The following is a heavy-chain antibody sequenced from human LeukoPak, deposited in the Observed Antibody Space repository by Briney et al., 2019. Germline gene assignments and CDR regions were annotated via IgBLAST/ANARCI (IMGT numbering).Heavy chain of an antibody. J-gene: IGHJ4*02. D-gene: IGHD4-17*01. V-gene: IGHV4-59*01. CDR1: GGSISSYY. CDR2: IYYSGST. CDR3: ARGDYGEPFDY. Sequence: SETLSLTCTVSGGSISSYYWSRIRQPPGKGLEWIGYIYYSGSTNYNPSLKSRVTISVDTSKNQFSLKLSSVTAADTAVYYCARGDYGEPFDYWGQGTLVTVSS.